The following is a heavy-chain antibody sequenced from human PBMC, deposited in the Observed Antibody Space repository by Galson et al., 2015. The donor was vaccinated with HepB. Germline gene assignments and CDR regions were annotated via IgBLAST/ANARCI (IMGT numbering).Heavy chain of an antibody. J-gene: IGHJ4*02. CDR3: ARKSFDSSNYYDY. CDR2: ISTSSTYT. V-gene: IGHV3-11*06. D-gene: IGHD3-22*01. Sequence: LRLSCAASGFIFSEYYMNWIRLTPGKGLEWISYISTSSTYTNYADSVKGRFTISRDNARNAVYLQMNRLRVDDTAVYFCARKSFDSSNYYDYLGRGILVTVSS. CDR1: GFIFSEYY.